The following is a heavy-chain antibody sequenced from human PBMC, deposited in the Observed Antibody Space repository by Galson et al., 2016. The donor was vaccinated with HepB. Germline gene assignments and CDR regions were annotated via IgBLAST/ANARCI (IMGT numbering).Heavy chain of an antibody. Sequence: QSGAEVKKPGESLKISCKASGYSFGSYWIGWLRQMPGKGLEWMGIIYPGDSDTKYSLYFRGQVTISVEKSISTTYLQWSSLKASDAAMYYCARHETGYLGGFDDYFYYMDVWGKGTTFTVSS. V-gene: IGHV5-51*01. J-gene: IGHJ6*03. CDR3: ARHETGYLGGFDDYFYYMDV. D-gene: IGHD3-9*01. CDR2: IYPGDSDT. CDR1: GYSFGSYW.